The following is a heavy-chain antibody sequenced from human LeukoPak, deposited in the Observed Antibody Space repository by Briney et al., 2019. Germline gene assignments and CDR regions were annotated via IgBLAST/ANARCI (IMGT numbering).Heavy chain of an antibody. J-gene: IGHJ6*01. CDR2: ISPNSGGT. CDR3: ARVTWERYGMEV. CDR1: LYTFTAYY. D-gene: IGHD1-26*01. Sequence: GAPLKVSSTASLYTFTAYYMHWVRQAPGHGGEGMGWISPNSGGTNYAQKFQGRVTMTRDTSISTAYMELSRLRSDDTAVYYCARVTWERYGMEVWGQGTTVTVSS. V-gene: IGHV1-2*02.